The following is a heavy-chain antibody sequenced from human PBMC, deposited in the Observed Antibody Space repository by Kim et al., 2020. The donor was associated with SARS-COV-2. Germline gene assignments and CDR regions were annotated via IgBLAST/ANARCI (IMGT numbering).Heavy chain of an antibody. Sequence: QEFQGRVTITAGEATSTAYMELSSLRSEDTAVYYCARDHYDPYCYYGMDVWGQGTTVTVSS. D-gene: IGHD3-3*01. CDR3: ARDHYDPYCYYGMDV. J-gene: IGHJ6*02. V-gene: IGHV1-69*01.